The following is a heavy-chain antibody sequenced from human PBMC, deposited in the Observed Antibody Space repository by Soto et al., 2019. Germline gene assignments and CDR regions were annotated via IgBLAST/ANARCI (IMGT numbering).Heavy chain of an antibody. CDR3: ASSLTIADWNWFDP. V-gene: IGHV1-69*13. CDR2: IIPMFGTA. J-gene: IGHJ5*02. D-gene: IGHD3-10*01. CDR1: GGTFSSYA. Sequence: SVNVSCKASGGTFSSYAISWVRQAPGQGLEWMGGIIPMFGTANYAQKFQGRVTITADESTSTAYMELSSLRSEDTAVYYCASSLTIADWNWFDPWGQGTLVTVSS.